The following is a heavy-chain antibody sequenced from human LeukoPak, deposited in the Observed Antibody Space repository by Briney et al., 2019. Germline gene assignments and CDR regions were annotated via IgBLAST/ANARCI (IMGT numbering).Heavy chain of an antibody. CDR2: ISGSGGST. CDR3: AKDTTVTTPAYFDY. D-gene: IGHD4-11*01. V-gene: IGHV3-23*01. J-gene: IGHJ4*02. CDR1: GFTVSSNY. Sequence: GGSLRLSCAASGFTVSSNYMSWVRQAPGKGLEWVSAISGSGGSTYYADSVKGRFTISRDNSKNTLYLQMNSLRAEDTAVYYCAKDTTVTTPAYFDYWGQGTLVTVSS.